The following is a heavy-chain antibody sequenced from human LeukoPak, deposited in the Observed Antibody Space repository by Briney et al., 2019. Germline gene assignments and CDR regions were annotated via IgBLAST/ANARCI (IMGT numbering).Heavy chain of an antibody. CDR3: ATEVSNDGRDAFDI. CDR1: GYTLTELS. CDR2: FDPEDGET. D-gene: IGHD1-1*01. V-gene: IGHV1-24*01. Sequence: ASVKVSCKVSGYTLTELSMHWVRQAPGKGLEWMGGFDPEDGETIYAQKFQGRVTMTEDTSTDTAYMELSSLRSEDTAVYYCATEVSNDGRDAFDIWGQGTMVTVSS. J-gene: IGHJ3*02.